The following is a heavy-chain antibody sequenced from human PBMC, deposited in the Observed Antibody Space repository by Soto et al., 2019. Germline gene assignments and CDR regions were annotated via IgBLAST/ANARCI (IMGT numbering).Heavy chain of an antibody. Sequence: PGGPKRLPNAAVELNCSDYTINWVSKAPGKGLEWISYISSSGSAIYYADSVKGRFTISRDNAKNSLYLQMNSLRDEDTAVYYCAREHDFQYLGQGSLVTGSS. CDR3: AREHDFQY. J-gene: IGHJ1*01. CDR1: ELNCSDYT. CDR2: ISSSGSAI. V-gene: IGHV3-48*02.